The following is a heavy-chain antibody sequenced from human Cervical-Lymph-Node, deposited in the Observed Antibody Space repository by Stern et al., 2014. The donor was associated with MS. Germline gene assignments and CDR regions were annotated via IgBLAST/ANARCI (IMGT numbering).Heavy chain of an antibody. CDR2: ILPVFGTP. D-gene: IGHD6-13*01. Sequence: QLVQSGAEVTKPGSSVKVSCKASGGTFSKFPSSWVRQAPGQGLAWMGGILPVFGTPTCAEEFRGSVAITAEVSTSTVYMELSSLRSDDTAVYYCALSSETSDRWYSLGYDLWGQGTLVTVSS. CDR1: GGTFSKFP. V-gene: IGHV1-69*01. CDR3: ALSSETSDRWYSLGYDL. J-gene: IGHJ5*02.